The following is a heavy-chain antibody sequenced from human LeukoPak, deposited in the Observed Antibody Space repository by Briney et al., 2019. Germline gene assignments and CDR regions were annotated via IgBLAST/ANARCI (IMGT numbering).Heavy chain of an antibody. D-gene: IGHD3-16*02. J-gene: IGHJ4*02. CDR1: GFPFTTYN. CDR2: IDSSSSTV. CDR3: VRDRGISFYFDY. Sequence: PGGSLTLSCAVSGFPFTTYNMNWVRQAPGKGLEWVSYIDSSSSTVYYADSAKGRFTVSRDNAKNSLDLQMNSLRSEDTAVYYCVRDRGISFYFDYWGQGTLVTVSS. V-gene: IGHV3-48*01.